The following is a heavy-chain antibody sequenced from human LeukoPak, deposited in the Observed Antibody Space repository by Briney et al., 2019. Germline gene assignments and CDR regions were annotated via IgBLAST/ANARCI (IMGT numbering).Heavy chain of an antibody. D-gene: IGHD3-10*01. Sequence: ASVKVSCKASGYTFTSYDINWVRQPTGQGLEWMGWMNPNSGNTGYAQKFQGRVTMTRNTSISTAYMELSSLRSEDTAVYYCARGAGVLWFGESWFDPWGQGTLVTVSS. CDR3: ARGAGVLWFGESWFDP. V-gene: IGHV1-8*01. CDR1: GYTFTSYD. CDR2: MNPNSGNT. J-gene: IGHJ5*02.